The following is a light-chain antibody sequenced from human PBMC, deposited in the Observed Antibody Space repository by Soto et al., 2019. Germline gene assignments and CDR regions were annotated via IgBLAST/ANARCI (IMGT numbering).Light chain of an antibody. CDR1: SSDVGNYNL. CDR2: EVS. V-gene: IGLV2-23*02. J-gene: IGLJ1*01. Sequence: QSALTQPASVSGSPGQSITISCTGTSSDVGNYNLVSWYQHHPGKAPKLMIYEVSKRPSGGSNRFSGSKSGDTASLTISGLQAEDEADYYCCSYAGSNYVFGTGTKVTVL. CDR3: CSYAGSNYV.